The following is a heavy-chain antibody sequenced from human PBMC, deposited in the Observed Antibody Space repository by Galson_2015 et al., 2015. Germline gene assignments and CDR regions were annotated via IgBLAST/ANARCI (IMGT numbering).Heavy chain of an antibody. D-gene: IGHD3-16*02. J-gene: IGHJ4*02. Sequence: SLRLSCAASGFTFSSYGMHRVRQAPGKGLEWVAVISYDGSNKYYADSVKGRFTISRDNSKNTLYLQMNSLRAEDTAVYYCAKGYDYVWGSYRSADYWGQGTLVTVSS. V-gene: IGHV3-30*18. CDR1: GFTFSSYG. CDR3: AKGYDYVWGSYRSADY. CDR2: ISYDGSNK.